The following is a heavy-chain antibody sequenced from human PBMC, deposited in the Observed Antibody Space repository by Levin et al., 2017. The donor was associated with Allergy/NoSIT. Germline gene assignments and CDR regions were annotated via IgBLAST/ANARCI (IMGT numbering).Heavy chain of an antibody. CDR3: ARGGAFYGGNSVKINWYFDL. CDR1: GFTFSSYD. Sequence: GGSLRLSCAASGFTFSSYDMHWVRQATGKGLEWVSAIGTAGDTYYPGSVKGRFTISRENAKNSLYLQMNSLRAGDTAVYYCARGGAFYGGNSVKINWYFDLWGRGTLVTVSS. J-gene: IGHJ2*01. V-gene: IGHV3-13*01. CDR2: IGTAGDT. D-gene: IGHD4-23*01.